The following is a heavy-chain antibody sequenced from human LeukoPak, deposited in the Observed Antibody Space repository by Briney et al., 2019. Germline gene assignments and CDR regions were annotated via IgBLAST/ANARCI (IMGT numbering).Heavy chain of an antibody. CDR2: TYFRSKWYN. V-gene: IGHV6-1*01. CDR3: ARGRGDIDFDY. J-gene: IGHJ4*02. CDR1: GDSVSSNRAT. Sequence: SQTLSLTCAISGDSVSSNRATWTWIRQSPSRDLEWLGRTYFRSKWYNDYAVSVKSRITINPDTSKNQFSLQLNSVTPEDTAVYYCARGRGDIDFDYWGQGTLVTVSS.